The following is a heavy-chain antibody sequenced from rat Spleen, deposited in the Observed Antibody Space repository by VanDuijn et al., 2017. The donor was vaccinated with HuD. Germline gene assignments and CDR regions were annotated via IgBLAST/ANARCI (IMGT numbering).Heavy chain of an antibody. D-gene: IGHD1-4*01. J-gene: IGHJ1*01. CDR3: ARLPGSYWYCDF. Sequence: EVQLVESDGGLVQPGRSLKLSCAASGFTFSDYYMAWVRQAPTKGLEWVATISYDGSSTYYRDSVKGRFTISRDNAKSTLYLQMDSLRSEDTATYYCARLPGSYWYCDFWGPGTMVTVSS. CDR2: ISYDGSST. V-gene: IGHV5-29*01. CDR1: GFTFSDYY.